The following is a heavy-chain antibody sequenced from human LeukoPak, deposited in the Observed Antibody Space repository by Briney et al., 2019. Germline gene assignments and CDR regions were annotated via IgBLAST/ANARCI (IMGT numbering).Heavy chain of an antibody. CDR2: IRYDGSNK. CDR3: AKDEYYYGSGSYPDY. Sequence: GGSLRLSCAASGFTFSSYGMHWVRQAPGKGLEWVAFIRYDGSNKYYADSVKGRFTISRDNSKNTLYLQMNSLRAEDTAVYYCAKDEYYYGSGSYPDYWGQGTLVTVSS. J-gene: IGHJ4*02. V-gene: IGHV3-30*02. D-gene: IGHD3-10*01. CDR1: GFTFSSYG.